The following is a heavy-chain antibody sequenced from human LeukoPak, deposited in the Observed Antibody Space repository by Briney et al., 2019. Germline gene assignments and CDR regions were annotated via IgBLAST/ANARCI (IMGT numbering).Heavy chain of an antibody. V-gene: IGHV3-48*01. D-gene: IGHD1-14*01. J-gene: IGHJ4*02. CDR3: ASGNHGRLDY. CDR1: GFTFGTYT. CDR2: IDSSGTII. Sequence: PGGSLRLSCTASGFTFGTYTMNWVRQAPGKGLEWISCIDSSGTIIYDADSVKGRFTISRDNAKNSLSLQMNSLRAEDTAIYYCASGNHGRLDYWGQGALVTVSS.